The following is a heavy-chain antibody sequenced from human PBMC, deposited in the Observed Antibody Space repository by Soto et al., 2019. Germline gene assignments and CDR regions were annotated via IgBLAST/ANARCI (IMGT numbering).Heavy chain of an antibody. V-gene: IGHV4-61*01. Sequence: SETLSLTCTVSGGSVSSGSYYWSWIRQPPGKGLEWIGYIYYSGSTNYNPSLRSRATISVDTSKNQFSLKLSSVTAADTAVYYCAYVVYYDFWSGYYWGQGTLVTVSS. D-gene: IGHD3-3*01. J-gene: IGHJ4*02. CDR1: GGSVSSGSYY. CDR3: AYVVYYDFWSGYY. CDR2: IYYSGST.